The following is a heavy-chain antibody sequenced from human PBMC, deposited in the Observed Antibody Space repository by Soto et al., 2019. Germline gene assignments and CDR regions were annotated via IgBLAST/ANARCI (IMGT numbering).Heavy chain of an antibody. J-gene: IGHJ4*02. V-gene: IGHV1-69*08. Sequence: QVQLVQSGAEVKKPGSSVKVSCKASGGTFSSYTISWVRKAPGQGLEWMGRIIPILGIANYAQKFQGRVTITADKYTSTAYMELSSLRSEDTAVYYCAREVRLATYFEYWGQGTLVTVSS. CDR2: IIPILGIA. CDR1: GGTFSSYT. CDR3: AREVRLATYFEY. D-gene: IGHD6-19*01.